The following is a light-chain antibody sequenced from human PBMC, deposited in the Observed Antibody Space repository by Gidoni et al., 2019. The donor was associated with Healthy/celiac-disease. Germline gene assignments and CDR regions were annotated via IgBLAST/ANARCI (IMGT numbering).Light chain of an antibody. J-gene: IGLJ2*01. CDR3: CSYAGSYTYVV. CDR1: SSDVGGYNS. Sequence: QSALTQPRSVSGSPGQSVTISCTGTSSDVGGYNSVSWYQQHPGKAPKLMIYDVSKRPSGVPDRFSGSKSGNTASLTISGLQAEAEADYYCCSYAGSYTYVVFGGGTKLTVL. CDR2: DVS. V-gene: IGLV2-11*01.